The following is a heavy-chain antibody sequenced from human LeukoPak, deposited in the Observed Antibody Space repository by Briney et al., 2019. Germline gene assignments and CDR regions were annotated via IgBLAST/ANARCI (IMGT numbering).Heavy chain of an antibody. CDR3: VRGETSLTSKLDY. J-gene: IGHJ4*02. Sequence: PGGSLRLSCAAPGFTFTAYSMNWVRQAPGKGLEWVSYISRSGSTIYYADSVKGRFTVSRDNVRDSLYLQMNSLRDEDTAIYYCVRGETSLTSKLDYWGQGTLVTVSS. CDR1: GFTFTAYS. CDR2: ISRSGSTI. D-gene: IGHD4-17*01. V-gene: IGHV3-48*02.